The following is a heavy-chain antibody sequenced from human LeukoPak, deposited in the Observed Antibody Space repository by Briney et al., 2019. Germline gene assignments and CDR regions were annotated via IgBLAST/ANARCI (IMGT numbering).Heavy chain of an antibody. V-gene: IGHV1-2*02. CDR1: GYTFTGYY. Sequence: GASVKVSCKASGYTFTGYYMHWVRQAPGQGLEWMGWINPNSGGTNYAQKLQGRVTMTTDTSTSTVYMELRSLISDDTAVYYCARDSRDVLLWFGEFEYWGQGTLVTVSS. CDR2: INPNSGGT. J-gene: IGHJ4*02. D-gene: IGHD3-10*01. CDR3: ARDSRDVLLWFGEFEY.